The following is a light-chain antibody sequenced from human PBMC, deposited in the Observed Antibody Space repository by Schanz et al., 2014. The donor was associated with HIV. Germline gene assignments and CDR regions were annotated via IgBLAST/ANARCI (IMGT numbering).Light chain of an antibody. V-gene: IGLV2-14*03. J-gene: IGLJ1*01. CDR2: GVF. CDR1: SSDVGYYKY. Sequence: QSALTQPASVSGSPGQSITISCTGTSSDVGYYKYVSWYQQHPGKAPKVVIYGVFDRPSGISNRFSGSKSGNTASLTISGXQPEDEADYYCSSLTTSSAPVFGTGTKLTVL. CDR3: SSLTTSSAPV.